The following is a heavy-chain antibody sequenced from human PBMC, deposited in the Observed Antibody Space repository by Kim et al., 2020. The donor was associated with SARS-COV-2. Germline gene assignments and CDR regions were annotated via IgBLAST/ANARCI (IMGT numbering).Heavy chain of an antibody. CDR1: GYTFTSYY. J-gene: IGHJ2*01. CDR3: ARGLEGLGELSPNWYFDL. CDR2: INPSGGST. Sequence: ASVKVSCKASGYTFTSYYMHWVRQAPGQGLEWMGIINPSGGSTSYAQKFQGRVTMTRDTSTSTVYMELSSLRSEDTAVYYCARGLEGLGELSPNWYFDLWGRGTLVTVSS. V-gene: IGHV1-46*01. D-gene: IGHD3-16*02.